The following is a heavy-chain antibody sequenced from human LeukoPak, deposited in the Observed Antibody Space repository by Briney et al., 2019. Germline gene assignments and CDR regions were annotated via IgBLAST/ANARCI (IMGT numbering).Heavy chain of an antibody. Sequence: GESLKISCKGSGYSFTSYWIGWVRQMPGKGLEWMGIIYPGDSDTRYSPSFQGQVTISADKSISTAYLQWSSLKASDTAIYHCARQSGSYSFDFDYWGQGTLVTVSS. V-gene: IGHV5-51*01. CDR2: IYPGDSDT. CDR3: ARQSGSYSFDFDY. CDR1: GYSFTSYW. D-gene: IGHD1-26*01. J-gene: IGHJ4*02.